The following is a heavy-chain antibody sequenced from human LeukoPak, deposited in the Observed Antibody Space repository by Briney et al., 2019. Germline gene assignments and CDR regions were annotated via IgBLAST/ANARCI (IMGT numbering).Heavy chain of an antibody. CDR1: GFIFSNYA. J-gene: IGHJ4*02. CDR2: ISGSGGST. D-gene: IGHD2-2*01. Sequence: GGSLRLSCAVSGFIFSNYAMSWVRQAPGKGLEWVSTISGSGGSTYDADFVKGRFTISRDNSKNTLYLQMNSLRAEDTAVYYCAKPPCTSCYLFRMDVWGQGTLVTVSS. CDR3: AKPPCTSCYLFRMDV. V-gene: IGHV3-23*01.